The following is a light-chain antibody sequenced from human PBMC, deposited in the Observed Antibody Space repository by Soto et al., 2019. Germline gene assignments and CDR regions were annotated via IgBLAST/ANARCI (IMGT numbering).Light chain of an antibody. J-gene: IGKJ2*01. Sequence: EIVMTQSPATLSVSPGERATLSCRASQSISSELAWYQQRPGQPPRLLIYGASTRATGVPDRFTGSGSGSDLTLTISGLQSEDFAVYYCHQGHNWPLTFGQGTRLEI. CDR2: GAS. V-gene: IGKV3-15*01. CDR1: QSISSE. CDR3: HQGHNWPLT.